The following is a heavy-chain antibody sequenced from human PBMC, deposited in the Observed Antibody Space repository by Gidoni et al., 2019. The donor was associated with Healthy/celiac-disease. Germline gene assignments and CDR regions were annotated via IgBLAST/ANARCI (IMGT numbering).Heavy chain of an antibody. Sequence: QVQLQQWGAGLLKPSETLSLTCAVYGGSCSGYYWSWIRQPPGKGLEWIGEIKHSGSTDYNPSLKSRVTISVDTSKNQCSLKLSSVTAADTAVYYCARGLIPGYSTVGYWGQGTLVTVSS. CDR2: IKHSGST. CDR1: GGSCSGYY. D-gene: IGHD3-9*01. J-gene: IGHJ4*02. V-gene: IGHV4-34*02. CDR3: ARGLIPGYSTVGY.